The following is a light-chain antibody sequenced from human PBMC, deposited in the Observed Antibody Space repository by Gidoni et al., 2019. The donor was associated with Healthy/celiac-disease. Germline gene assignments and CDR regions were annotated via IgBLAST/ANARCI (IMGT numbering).Light chain of an antibody. CDR1: QSISSY. CDR3: QQSYT. V-gene: IGKV1-39*01. J-gene: IGKJ2*01. Sequence: DIQMTQSPSSLSASVGDRVTITCRASQSISSYLNWYQQKPGKAPKLLIYAASSLQSGVPSRFSGSGSGTDFTLTIGSLQPEDFATYYCQQSYTFGQGTKLEIK. CDR2: AAS.